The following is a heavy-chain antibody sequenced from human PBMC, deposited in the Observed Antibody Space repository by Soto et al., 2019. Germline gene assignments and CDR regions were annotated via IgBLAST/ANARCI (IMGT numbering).Heavy chain of an antibody. CDR3: AREPLGRGYYYYGMDV. CDR2: ISAYNGNT. D-gene: IGHD3-10*01. V-gene: IGHV1-18*01. CDR1: GYTFTSYG. J-gene: IGHJ6*02. Sequence: GASVKVSCKASGYTFTSYGISWVRQAPGQGLEWMGWISAYNGNTNYAQKLQGRVTTTTDTSTSTAYMELRSLRSDDTAVYYCAREPLGRGYYYYGMDVWGQGTTVTVSS.